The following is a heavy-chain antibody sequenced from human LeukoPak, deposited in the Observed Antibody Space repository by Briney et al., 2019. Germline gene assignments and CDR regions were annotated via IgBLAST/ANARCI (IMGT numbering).Heavy chain of an antibody. J-gene: IGHJ5*02. CDR2: INHSGST. V-gene: IGHV4-34*01. Sequence: PSETLSLTCAVYGGSSSGYYWSWIRQPPGKGLEWIGEINHSGSTNYNPSLKSRVTISVDTSKNQFSLKLSSVTAADTAVYYCARGIAAAGTANWFDPWGQGTLVTVSS. CDR1: GGSSSGYY. D-gene: IGHD6-13*01. CDR3: ARGIAAAGTANWFDP.